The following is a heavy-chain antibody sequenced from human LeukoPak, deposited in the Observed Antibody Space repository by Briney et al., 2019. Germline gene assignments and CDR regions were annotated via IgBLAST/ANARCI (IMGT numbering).Heavy chain of an antibody. D-gene: IGHD6-13*01. V-gene: IGHV5-51*01. J-gene: IGHJ4*02. CDR3: ARAASGTARFDF. CDR1: GYIFTSYY. CDR2: IYLGGSDT. Sequence: GEALKISFKVSGYIFTSYYIGWVRQVPGKGLQWMGVIYLGGSDTRYSTSFQGQVTISDDKSISPAYLKWGSLKDSDTAIYYWARAASGTARFDFWGQGTLVTVSS.